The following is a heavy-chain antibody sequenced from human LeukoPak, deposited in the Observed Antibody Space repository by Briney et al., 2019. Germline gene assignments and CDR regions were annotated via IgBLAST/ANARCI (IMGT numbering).Heavy chain of an antibody. CDR3: ARVLGYCSGGSCYSYDGYYMDV. D-gene: IGHD2-15*01. J-gene: IGHJ6*03. CDR1: GGSISSGSYY. CDR2: IYTSGST. V-gene: IGHV4-61*02. Sequence: SQTLSLTCTVSGGSISSGSYYWSWIRQPAGKGLEWIGRIYTSGSTNYNPSLKSRVTISVDTSKNQFSLKLSSVTAADTAVYYCARVLGYCSGGSCYSYDGYYMDVWGKGTTVTVSS.